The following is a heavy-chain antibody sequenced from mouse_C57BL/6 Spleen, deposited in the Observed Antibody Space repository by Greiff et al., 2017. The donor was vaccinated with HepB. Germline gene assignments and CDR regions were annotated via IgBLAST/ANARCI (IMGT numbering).Heavy chain of an antibody. Sequence: EVQLQQSGAELVKPGASVKLSCTASGFNFKDYYMHWVKQRTEQGLEWIGRFDPEDGDTKYAPKFKGKATITADTSSNTAYLQLSSLTSEDTAVYYCAREGGQLRPDYYAMGYWGQGTSVTVSS. CDR3: AREGGQLRPDYYAMGY. CDR1: GFNFKDYY. D-gene: IGHD3-2*02. CDR2: FDPEDGDT. J-gene: IGHJ4*01. V-gene: IGHV14-2*01.